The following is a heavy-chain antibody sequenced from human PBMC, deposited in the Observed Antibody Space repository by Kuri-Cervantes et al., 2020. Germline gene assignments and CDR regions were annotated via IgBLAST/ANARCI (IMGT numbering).Heavy chain of an antibody. D-gene: IGHD6-19*01. CDR1: GGSISNSY. CDR3: ARRFYSSGWPVFDF. V-gene: IGHV4-59*01. CDR2: IYYSGDT. J-gene: IGHJ4*02. Sequence: GSLRLSCIVSGGSISNSYWSWIRQPPGKGLEWIGNIYYSGDTNYNPSLKSRVTISVDTSKNQFSLKLTSVTTADTALYYCARRFYSSGWPVFDFWGQGSLVTVSS.